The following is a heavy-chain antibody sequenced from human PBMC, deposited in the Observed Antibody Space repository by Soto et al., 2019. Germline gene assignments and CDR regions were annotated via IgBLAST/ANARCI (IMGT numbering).Heavy chain of an antibody. D-gene: IGHD3-10*01. CDR1: GFSFSSYS. CDR2: ISSSGSTI. J-gene: IGHJ1*01. V-gene: IGHV3-48*01. Sequence: GGSLRLSCAASGFSFSSYSMNWVRQAPGQGLEWVSYISSSGSTIYYADAVKGRFTNSRDNAKNSPSLQMNSLRAGDTAVYYCVKDWGTEGVVRYFQHWGQGTLVTVSS. CDR3: VKDWGTEGVVRYFQH.